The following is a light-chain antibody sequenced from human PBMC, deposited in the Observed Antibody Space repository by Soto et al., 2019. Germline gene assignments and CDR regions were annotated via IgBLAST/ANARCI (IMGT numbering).Light chain of an antibody. CDR1: SSNVAINS. J-gene: IGLJ2*01. V-gene: IGLV1-47*01. CDR2: RNN. Sequence: QSVLTQPPSASGTPGQRVTISCSGSSSNVAINSVYWYQQLPGTAPKLLIYRNNQRPSGVPDRFSGSKSGTSASLAISGLRSEDEADYYCAAWDDSLSVLVIGGGTQLTVL. CDR3: AAWDDSLSVLV.